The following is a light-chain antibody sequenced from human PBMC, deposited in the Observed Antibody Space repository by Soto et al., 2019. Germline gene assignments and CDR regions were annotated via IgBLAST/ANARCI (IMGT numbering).Light chain of an antibody. V-gene: IGKV3-20*01. CDR1: QRVSSNN. CDR3: QQPWSGPWT. Sequence: PGERATLSCRASQRVSSNNLAWYQHKPGQPPRLLIYVASRRATGIPDRFSGSGSGSECTLTITRLEPEDFAVYYCQQPWSGPWTFGQGTKVEIK. CDR2: VAS. J-gene: IGKJ1*01.